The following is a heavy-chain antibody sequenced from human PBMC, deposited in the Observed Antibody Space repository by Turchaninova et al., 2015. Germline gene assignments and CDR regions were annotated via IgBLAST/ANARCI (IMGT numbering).Heavy chain of an antibody. CDR1: VFTFSNAW. CDR2: IKSKTNGGTT. J-gene: IGHJ4*02. V-gene: IGHV3-15*01. Sequence: EVQLEESGGGLVRPGGSIRLSVAAAVFTFSNAWMRCVRQAPGKGLEWVGRIKSKTNGGTTDYAAPVKGRFTISRDDSKNTLYLQMNSLIIEDTAVYYCTTRNLGDWGQGTLVTVSS. CDR3: TTRNLGD. D-gene: IGHD1-26*01.